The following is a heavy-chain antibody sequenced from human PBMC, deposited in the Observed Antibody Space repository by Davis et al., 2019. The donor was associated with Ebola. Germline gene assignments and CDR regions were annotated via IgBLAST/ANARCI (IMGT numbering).Heavy chain of an antibody. CDR2: IYYSASS. CDR1: GSTFSIFA. CDR3: ARVWNDYGSGGYFDY. Sequence: LRPSCPASGSTFSIFAMSWARQAQGKGLEWIGSIYYSASSKNSPSLKSQVTISVDTSKNQFSLKLRSVTTADTAVYYCARVWNDYGSGGYFDYWGQGILVTVSS. V-gene: IGHV4-59*01. J-gene: IGHJ4*02. D-gene: IGHD3-10*01.